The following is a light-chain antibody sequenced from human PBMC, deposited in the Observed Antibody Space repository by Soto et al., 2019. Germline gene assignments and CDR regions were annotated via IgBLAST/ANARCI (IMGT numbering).Light chain of an antibody. CDR1: QTVSIL. CDR3: QQYNNWPRT. V-gene: IGKV3-15*01. J-gene: IGKJ1*01. Sequence: EILLTESPATLSGSVGERGTLSCGASQTVSILLAWYQQKPGQAPRLLIHGATTRATGIPARFSGSGSGTEFTLTISSLQSEDFAAYYCQQYNNWPRTFGQGTKVDI. CDR2: GAT.